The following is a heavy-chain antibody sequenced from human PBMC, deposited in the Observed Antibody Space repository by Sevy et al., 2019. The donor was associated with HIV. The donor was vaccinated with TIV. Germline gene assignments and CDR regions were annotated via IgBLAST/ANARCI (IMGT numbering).Heavy chain of an antibody. CDR3: AKVPIQLWLRVLGDGAFDI. V-gene: IGHV1-18*01. D-gene: IGHD5-18*01. J-gene: IGHJ3*02. Sequence: ASVKVTCKASGYTFTSYGISWVRQAPGQGLEWMGCISAYNGNTNYAQKRQGRVTMTTDTSTSTAYMELRSLRSDDTAVYYCAKVPIQLWLRVLGDGAFDIWGQGTMVTVSS. CDR1: GYTFTSYG. CDR2: ISAYNGNT.